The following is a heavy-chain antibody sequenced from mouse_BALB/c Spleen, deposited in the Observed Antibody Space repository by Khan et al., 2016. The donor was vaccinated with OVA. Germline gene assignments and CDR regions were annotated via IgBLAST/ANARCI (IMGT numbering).Heavy chain of an antibody. D-gene: IGHD2-10*01. J-gene: IGHJ4*01. CDR1: GYTFTNYG. V-gene: IGHV9-3-1*01. CDR3: SRPPYFSYTVDH. Sequence: QIQLVQSGPELKKPGETVKLSCKASGYTFTNYGMNWVKQSPGKALKWMGWINTYTGTPSYADDFKGRFAFSLDTSASTAYLQINNLKSEDTATYFCSRPPYFSYTVDHWGQGTSVTVSS. CDR2: INTYTGTP.